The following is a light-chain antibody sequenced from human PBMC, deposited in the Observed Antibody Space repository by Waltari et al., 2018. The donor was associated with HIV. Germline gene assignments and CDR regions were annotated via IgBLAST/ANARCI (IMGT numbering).Light chain of an antibody. V-gene: IGKV1-39*01. Sequence: DIQMTQSPSSLYASVGDRVTITCRESQSISSYLNWHQQKPGKAPKLLIYAASSLQSGVPSRFSGSGSGTDFTLTISSLQPEDFATYYCQQSYSTPYSFGQGTKLEIK. CDR3: QQSYSTPYS. CDR2: AAS. CDR1: QSISSY. J-gene: IGKJ2*03.